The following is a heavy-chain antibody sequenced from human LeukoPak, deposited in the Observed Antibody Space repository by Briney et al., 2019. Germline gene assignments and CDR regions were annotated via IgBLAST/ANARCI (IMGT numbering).Heavy chain of an antibody. V-gene: IGHV3-7*01. J-gene: IGHJ3*02. D-gene: IGHD3-22*01. CDR2: IKQDGSEK. CDR1: GVTFSSYW. Sequence: PGGSLRLSCAASGVTFSSYWMSWVRQAPGKGLEWVANIKQDGSEKYYVDSVKGRFTISRDNAKNSLYLQMNSLRAEDTAVYYCARDPLAWYYYDSSGPYAFDIWGQGTMVTVSS. CDR3: ARDPLAWYYYDSSGPYAFDI.